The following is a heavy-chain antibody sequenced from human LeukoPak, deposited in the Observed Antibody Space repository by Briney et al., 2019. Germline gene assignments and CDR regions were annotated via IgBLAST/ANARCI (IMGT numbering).Heavy chain of an antibody. Sequence: GGSLRLSCAASGFTFSSYGMHWVRQALGKGLEWVAFIRYDGSNKYYADSVKGRFTISRDNSKNTLYLQMNSLRAEDTAVYYCAKDLDDPRTRQLVPVGRLPRVLNWFDPWGQGTLVTVSS. CDR3: AKDLDDPRTRQLVPVGRLPRVLNWFDP. D-gene: IGHD6-6*01. CDR1: GFTFSSYG. V-gene: IGHV3-30*02. J-gene: IGHJ5*02. CDR2: IRYDGSNK.